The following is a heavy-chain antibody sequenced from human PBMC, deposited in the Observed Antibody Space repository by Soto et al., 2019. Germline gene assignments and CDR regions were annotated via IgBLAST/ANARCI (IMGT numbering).Heavy chain of an antibody. Sequence: ASETLSLTCTVSGGSISSGGYYWSWIRQPPGKGLEWIGYIYYSGSTYYNPSLKSRVTISVDTSKNQFSLKLSSVTAADTAVYYCAREYCTNGVCPQGVWFDPWGQGTLVTVSS. V-gene: IGHV4-30-4*01. J-gene: IGHJ5*02. D-gene: IGHD2-8*01. CDR1: GGSISSGGYY. CDR2: IYYSGST. CDR3: AREYCTNGVCPQGVWFDP.